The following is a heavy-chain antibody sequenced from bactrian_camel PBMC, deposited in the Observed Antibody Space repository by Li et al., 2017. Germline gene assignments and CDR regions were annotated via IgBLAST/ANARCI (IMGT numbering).Heavy chain of an antibody. J-gene: IGHJ6*01. D-gene: IGHD5*01. CDR3: AATTDYASGTAMFGY. CDR1: GNIGRLCR. Sequence: HVQLVESGGGSVQAGGTLKLSCVVSGNIGRLCRMGWHRQAPGNECELVSIISSDGSTYYADSVKGRSTISKDASQNTLYLEMNSLKPEDTAVYFCAATTDYASGTAMFGYWGQGTQVTVS. CDR2: ISSDGST. V-gene: IGHV3S53*01.